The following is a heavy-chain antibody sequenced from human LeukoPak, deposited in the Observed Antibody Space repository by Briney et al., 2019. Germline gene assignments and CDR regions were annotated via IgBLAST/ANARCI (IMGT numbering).Heavy chain of an antibody. D-gene: IGHD6-13*01. CDR1: GFTFSSYG. Sequence: GGSLRLSCAASGFTFSSYGMHWVRQAPGKGLERVAVISFDGSNKYYADSVKGRFTISRDNSKNTLYLQMNSLRAEDTAVYYCAKSRYSSSWYIDYWGQGTLVTVSS. CDR2: ISFDGSNK. CDR3: AKSRYSSSWYIDY. J-gene: IGHJ4*02. V-gene: IGHV3-30*18.